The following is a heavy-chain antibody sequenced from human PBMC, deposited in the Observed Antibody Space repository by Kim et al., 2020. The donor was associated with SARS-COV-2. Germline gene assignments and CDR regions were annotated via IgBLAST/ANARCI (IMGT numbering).Heavy chain of an antibody. CDR2: IYYSGST. Sequence: SETLSLTCTVSGGSISSSSYYWGWIRQPPGKGLEWIGSIYYSGSTYYNPSLKSRVTISVDTSKNQFSLKLSSVTAADTAVYYCASVSSGWSRDDYWGQGTLVTVSS. J-gene: IGHJ4*02. CDR1: GGSISSSSYY. D-gene: IGHD6-19*01. V-gene: IGHV4-39*07. CDR3: ASVSSGWSRDDY.